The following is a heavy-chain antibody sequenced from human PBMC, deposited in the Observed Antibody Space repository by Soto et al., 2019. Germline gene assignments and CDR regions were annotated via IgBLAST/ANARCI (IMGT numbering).Heavy chain of an antibody. J-gene: IGHJ6*03. CDR2: ISSSSSYI. CDR1: GFTFSSYS. Sequence: GGSLRLSCAASGFTFSSYSMNWVRQAPGKGLEWVSSISSSSSYINYADSVKGRFTISRDNAKNSLYLQMNSLRAEDTAVYYCASSLCIAAAGTVCYYYYMDVWGKGTTVTVSS. CDR3: ASSLCIAAAGTVCYYYYMDV. D-gene: IGHD6-13*01. V-gene: IGHV3-21*01.